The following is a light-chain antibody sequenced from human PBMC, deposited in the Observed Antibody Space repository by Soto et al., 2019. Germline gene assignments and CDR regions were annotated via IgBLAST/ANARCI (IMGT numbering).Light chain of an antibody. Sequence: EIVMTQSPATLSLSPGERATLSCRASQSVSSNLAWYQQKPGQAPRLLIYDAFNRATGIPSRFSGSGSGTDFTLTISSLEPEDFAVYFCQQRTNWPPGLTFGGGTKVDIK. J-gene: IGKJ4*01. V-gene: IGKV3-11*01. CDR2: DAF. CDR1: QSVSSN. CDR3: QQRTNWPPGLT.